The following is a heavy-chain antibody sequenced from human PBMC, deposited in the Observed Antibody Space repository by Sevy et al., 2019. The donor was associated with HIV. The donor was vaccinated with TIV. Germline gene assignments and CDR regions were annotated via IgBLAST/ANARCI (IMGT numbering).Heavy chain of an antibody. CDR3: ARGGIAVAGTGFDY. D-gene: IGHD6-19*01. Sequence: ASVKVSCKASGYTFTGYYMHWVRQAPGQGLEWMGRINPNSGGTNYEQKFQGRVTMTRDTSISTAYMELSRLRSDDTAVYYCARGGIAVAGTGFDYWGQGTLVTVSS. CDR2: INPNSGGT. V-gene: IGHV1-2*06. J-gene: IGHJ4*02. CDR1: GYTFTGYY.